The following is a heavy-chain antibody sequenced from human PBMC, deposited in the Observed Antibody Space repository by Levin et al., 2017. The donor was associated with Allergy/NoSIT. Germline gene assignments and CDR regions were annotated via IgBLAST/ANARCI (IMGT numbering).Heavy chain of an antibody. V-gene: IGHV3-7*04. D-gene: IGHD3-10*01. J-gene: IGHJ4*02. CDR3: ARALWFGELVDY. Sequence: GGSLRLSCAASGFTFSGYWMTWVRQAPGKGLEWVANIKQDGSEKYFVDSVKGRFTISRDNAKNSLYLQMHSLRAEDTALYYCARALWFGELVDYWGRGTLVTVSS. CDR2: IKQDGSEK. CDR1: GFTFSGYW.